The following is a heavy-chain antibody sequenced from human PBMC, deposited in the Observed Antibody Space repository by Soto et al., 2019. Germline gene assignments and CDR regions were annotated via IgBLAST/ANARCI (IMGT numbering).Heavy chain of an antibody. CDR1: GFTVSSNY. CDR3: ASHYFRRHGSGKTDY. J-gene: IGHJ4*02. D-gene: IGHD3-10*01. V-gene: IGHV3-53*04. Sequence: PGGSLRLSCAASGFTVSSNYMSWVRQAPGKGLEWVSVIYSGGSTYYADSVKGRFTISRHNSKNTLYHQMNSLRAEDTALFYCASHYFRRHGSGKTDYWGQGTLVTVSS. CDR2: IYSGGST.